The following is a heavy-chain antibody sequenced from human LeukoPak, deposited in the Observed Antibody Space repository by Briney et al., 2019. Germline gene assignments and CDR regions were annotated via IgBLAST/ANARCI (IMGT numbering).Heavy chain of an antibody. D-gene: IGHD3-3*01. V-gene: IGHV5-51*01. J-gene: IGHJ6*02. CDR1: GYSFTSYW. CDR2: IYPGDSDT. Sequence: GESLKISCKGSGYSFTSYWIGWVRQVPGKGLEWMGIIYPGDSDTRYSPSFQGQVTISVDKSISTAYLQWSSLKASDTAMYYCARLPYYDFWSGYYIRNYYYYGMDVWGQGTTVTVSS. CDR3: ARLPYYDFWSGYYIRNYYYYGMDV.